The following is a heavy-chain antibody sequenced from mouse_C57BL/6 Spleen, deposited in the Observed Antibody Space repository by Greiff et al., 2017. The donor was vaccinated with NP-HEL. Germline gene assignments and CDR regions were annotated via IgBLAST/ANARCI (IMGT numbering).Heavy chain of an antibody. J-gene: IGHJ3*01. V-gene: IGHV1-50*01. CDR3: AYGTEFAY. D-gene: IGHD1-1*01. CDR1: GYTFTSYW. CDR2: IDPSDSYT. Sequence: VQLQQPGAELVKPGASVKLSCKASGYTFTSYWMQWVKQRPGQGLEWIGEIDPSDSYTNYNQKFKGKATLTVDTSSSTAYMQLSSLTSEDSAVYYCAYGTEFAYWGQGTLVTVSA.